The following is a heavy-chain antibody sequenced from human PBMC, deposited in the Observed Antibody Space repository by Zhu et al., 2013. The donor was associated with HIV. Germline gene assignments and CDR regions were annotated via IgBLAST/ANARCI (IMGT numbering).Heavy chain of an antibody. CDR1: GYTFTSYD. D-gene: IGHD3-22*01. Sequence: QVQLVQSGAEVKKPGASVKVSCKASGYTFTSYDINWVRQATGQGLEWMGWMNPNSGNTGYAQKFQGRITMTRNTSISTAYMELSSLRSEDTAVYYCARELGDSSGYYYVFDAFDIWGQGTMVTVSS. CDR2: MNPNSGNT. CDR3: ARELGDSSGYYYVFDAFDI. J-gene: IGHJ3*02. V-gene: IGHV1-8*01.